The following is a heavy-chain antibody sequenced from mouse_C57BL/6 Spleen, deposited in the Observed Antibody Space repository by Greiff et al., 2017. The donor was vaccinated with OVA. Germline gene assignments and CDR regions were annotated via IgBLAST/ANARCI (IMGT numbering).Heavy chain of an antibody. CDR2: INPSNGGT. CDR1: GYTFTSYW. CDR3: ARSFYYGNPAWFAY. J-gene: IGHJ3*01. V-gene: IGHV1-53*01. D-gene: IGHD2-1*01. Sequence: VHVKQPGTELVKPGASVKLSCKASGYTFTSYWMHWVKQRPGQGLEWIGNINPSNGGTNYNEKFKSKATLTVDKSSSTAYMQLSSLTSEDSAVYYCARSFYYGNPAWFAYWGQGTLVTVSA.